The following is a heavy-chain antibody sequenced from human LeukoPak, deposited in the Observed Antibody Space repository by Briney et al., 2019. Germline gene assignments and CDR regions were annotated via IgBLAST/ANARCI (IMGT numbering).Heavy chain of an antibody. V-gene: IGHV3-30*18. CDR2: ISYDGSNK. J-gene: IGHJ4*02. Sequence: PGGSLRLSCAASGFTFSSYWMSWVRQAPGKGLEWAAVISYDGSNKYYADSVKGRFTISRDNSKNTLYLQMISLRAEDTALYYCAKGGSGWYLFDYWGQGTLVTVSS. CDR3: AKGGSGWYLFDY. CDR1: GFTFSSYW. D-gene: IGHD6-19*01.